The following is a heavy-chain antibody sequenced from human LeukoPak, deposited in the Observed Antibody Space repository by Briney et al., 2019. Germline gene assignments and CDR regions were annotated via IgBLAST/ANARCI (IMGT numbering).Heavy chain of an antibody. CDR3: ATLSGVVMDDAFDI. J-gene: IGHJ3*02. CDR2: MNPNSGNT. V-gene: IGHV1-8*03. Sequence: GASVKVSCKASGYTFTSYDINWVRQATGQGLEWMGWMNPNSGNTGYAQKFQGRVTITRNTSISTAYMELSSLRSGDTAVYYCATLSGVVMDDAFDIWGQGTMVTVSS. CDR1: GYTFTSYD. D-gene: IGHD3-3*01.